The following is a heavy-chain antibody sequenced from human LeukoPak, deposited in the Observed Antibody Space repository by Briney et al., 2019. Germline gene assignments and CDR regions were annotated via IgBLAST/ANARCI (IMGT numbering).Heavy chain of an antibody. V-gene: IGHV3-23*01. CDR3: AKRMEYYDSSGYYYNDAFDI. CDR2: ISGSGGST. D-gene: IGHD3-22*01. CDR1: GFTFSSYA. Sequence: GGSLRLSCAASGFTFSSYAMSWVRQAPGKGVEGVSAISGSGGSTYYADYVKGRFTISRDNSKNTLYLQMNSLRAEDTAVYYCAKRMEYYDSSGYYYNDAFDIWGQGTMVTVSS. J-gene: IGHJ3*02.